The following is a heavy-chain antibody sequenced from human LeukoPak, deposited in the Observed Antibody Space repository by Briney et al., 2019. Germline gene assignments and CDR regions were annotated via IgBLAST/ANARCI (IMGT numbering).Heavy chain of an antibody. V-gene: IGHV4-38-2*02. CDR2: IYHSGIT. D-gene: IGHD3-9*01. CDR1: GYSFRSGFY. CDR3: ARAVGYFDWLPLFDY. Sequence: SSETLSLTCTVSGYSFRSGFYWGWIRQPPGKGLEWIGNIYHSGITYYTPSLSSRVTMSVDTSKNQFHLKLSSVTAADTAVYYCARAVGYFDWLPLFDYWGQGTLATVSS. J-gene: IGHJ4*02.